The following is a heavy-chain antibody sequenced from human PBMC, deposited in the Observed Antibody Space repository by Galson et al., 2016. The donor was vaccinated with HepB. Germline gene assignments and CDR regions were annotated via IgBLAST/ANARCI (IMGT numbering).Heavy chain of an antibody. CDR2: ITTSGDGT. Sequence: SLRLSCAASGFTFSSYAMTWVRQAPGKGLEWVSGITTSGDGTLSADSVKGRFTVSRDNSKNTLFLQMNGLRAEDTAVYYCAKDRYGAYPDYFDYWGQGTLVTVSS. J-gene: IGHJ4*02. D-gene: IGHD5-12*01. V-gene: IGHV3-23*01. CDR3: AKDRYGAYPDYFDY. CDR1: GFTFSSYA.